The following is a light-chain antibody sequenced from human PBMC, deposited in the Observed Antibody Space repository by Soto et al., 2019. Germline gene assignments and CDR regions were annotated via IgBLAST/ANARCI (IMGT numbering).Light chain of an antibody. CDR2: GAS. V-gene: IGKV3-15*01. CDR1: HSISTN. CDR3: QQYNSWPT. J-gene: IGKJ4*01. Sequence: EIIMTQSPATLSVSPGEGATLSCRTSHSISTNLAWYQHKRGQSPRLLVYGASTRATGVPARFSGSGSGAEFTLSISSLQSEAFAVYHCQQYNSWPTFGGGTKVEIK.